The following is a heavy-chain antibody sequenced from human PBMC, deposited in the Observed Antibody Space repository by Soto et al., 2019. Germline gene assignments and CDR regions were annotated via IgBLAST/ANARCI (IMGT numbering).Heavy chain of an antibody. J-gene: IGHJ4*02. Sequence: ASVKVSCKASGYTFTSYDINWVRQATGQGLEWMGWMNPNSGNTGYAQKFQGRVTMTRNTSISTAYMELSSLRSEDTAVYYCARGVVGIQPRLGDYWGQGTLVTVSS. CDR2: MNPNSGNT. D-gene: IGHD5-18*01. CDR3: ARGVVGIQPRLGDY. CDR1: GYTFTSYD. V-gene: IGHV1-8*01.